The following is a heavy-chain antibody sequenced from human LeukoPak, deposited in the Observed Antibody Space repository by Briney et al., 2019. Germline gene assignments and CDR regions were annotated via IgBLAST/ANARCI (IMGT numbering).Heavy chain of an antibody. D-gene: IGHD2-2*02. CDR3: ARDLGYCSSTSCYTDHQSNDY. V-gene: IGHV3-23*01. J-gene: IGHJ4*02. Sequence: GGSLRLSCAASGFTFSSYAMSWVRQAPGKGLEWVSTISGSGGSTYYADSVKGRFTISRDNAKNSLYLQMNSLRAEDTAVYYCARDLGYCSSTSCYTDHQSNDYWGQGTLVTVSS. CDR1: GFTFSSYA. CDR2: ISGSGGST.